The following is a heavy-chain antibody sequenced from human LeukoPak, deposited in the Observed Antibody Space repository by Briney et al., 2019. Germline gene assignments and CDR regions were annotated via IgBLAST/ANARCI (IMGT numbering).Heavy chain of an antibody. D-gene: IGHD3-10*01. V-gene: IGHV3-74*01. CDR2: VNRDGSST. CDR3: ARVFPRWYGSGSYYRMWYFDL. CDR1: GFTFSDYW. Sequence: GGSLRLSCAASGFTFSDYWMHWGRQAPRKRLGWVSRVNRDGSSTSYAASVKGRFTISRDNAKNSLYLQMNSLRAEDTAVYYCARVFPRWYGSGSYYRMWYFDLWGRGTLVTVPS. J-gene: IGHJ2*01.